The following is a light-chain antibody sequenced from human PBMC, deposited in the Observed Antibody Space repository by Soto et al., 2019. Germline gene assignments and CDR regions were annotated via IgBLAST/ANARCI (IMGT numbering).Light chain of an antibody. V-gene: IGKV3-11*01. CDR1: QSVSSY. CDR3: QQHSTWPWT. J-gene: IGKJ1*01. Sequence: EIVLTQSPATLSLSPGERATLSCRASQSVSSYFAWYQQSPGQAPRLPIYHASNRATGIPARFSGSGSGTDFTLSISSLEPEDFAVYYCQQHSTWPWTFGQGTKVEIK. CDR2: HAS.